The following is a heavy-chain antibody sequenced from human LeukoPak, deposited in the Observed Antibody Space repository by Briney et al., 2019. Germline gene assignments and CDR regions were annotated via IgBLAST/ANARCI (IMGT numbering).Heavy chain of an antibody. CDR3: ARRGAYYDILTGYYKSARYYFDY. V-gene: IGHV4-59*08. CDR2: IYYSGST. J-gene: IGHJ4*02. CDR1: GGSISSYY. D-gene: IGHD3-9*01. Sequence: PSETLSLTCTVSGGSISSYYWSWIRQPPGKGLEWIGYIYYSGSTNYNPSLKSRVTISVDTSKNQFSLKLSSVTAADTAVYYCARRGAYYDILTGYYKSARYYFDYWGQGTLVTVSS.